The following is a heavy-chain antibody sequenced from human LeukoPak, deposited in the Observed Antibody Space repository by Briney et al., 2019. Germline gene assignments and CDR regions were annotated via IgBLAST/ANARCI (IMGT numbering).Heavy chain of an antibody. D-gene: IGHD3-3*01. CDR3: ARGCKLRFLEWLGYYYYYYMDV. CDR1: AYTFTSYD. Sequence: ASVKVSCKASAYTFTSYDINWVRQATGQGLEWMGWMHPNSGDTGYAQKFQGRVTMTRNTSITTAYMELSSLTSEDTAVYYCARGCKLRFLEWLGYYYYYYMDVWGKGTTVTVSS. J-gene: IGHJ6*03. CDR2: MHPNSGDT. V-gene: IGHV1-8*01.